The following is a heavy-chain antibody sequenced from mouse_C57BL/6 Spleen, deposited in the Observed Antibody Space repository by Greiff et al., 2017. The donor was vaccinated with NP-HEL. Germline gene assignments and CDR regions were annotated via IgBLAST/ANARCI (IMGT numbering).Heavy chain of an antibody. V-gene: IGHV1-82*01. CDR2: IYPGDGDT. D-gene: IGHD2-2*01. CDR3: AIYYGYDVGFAY. Sequence: VQLQQSGPELVKPGASVKISCKASGYAFSSSWMNWVKQRPGKGLEWIGRIYPGDGDTNYNGKFKGKATLTADKSSSTAYMQLSSLTSEDSAVYFCAIYYGYDVGFAYWGQGTLVTVSA. CDR1: GYAFSSSW. J-gene: IGHJ3*01.